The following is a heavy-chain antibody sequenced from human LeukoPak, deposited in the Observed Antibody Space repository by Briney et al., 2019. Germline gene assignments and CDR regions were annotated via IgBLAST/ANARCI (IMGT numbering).Heavy chain of an antibody. Sequence: GASVKVSCKASGYTFTSYGISWVRQAPGQGLEWMGWISAYNGNTNYAQKLQGRVTVTTDTSTSTTYMELRSLRSDDTAVYYCARVSSPGDEYCSSYYMDVWGKGTTVTVSS. V-gene: IGHV1-18*01. CDR3: ARVSSPGDEYCSSYYMDV. CDR1: GYTFTSYG. CDR2: ISAYNGNT. J-gene: IGHJ6*03. D-gene: IGHD6-6*01.